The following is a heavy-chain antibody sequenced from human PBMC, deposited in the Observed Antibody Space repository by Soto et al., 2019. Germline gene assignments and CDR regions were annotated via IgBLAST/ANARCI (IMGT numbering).Heavy chain of an antibody. D-gene: IGHD3-16*01. Sequence: ASVKVSCKASGYTFTSYGISWVRQAPGQGLEWMGWISAYNGNTNYAQKLQGRVTMTTDTSTSTAYMELRSLRSDDTAVYYCARVLSYYDYIWGSYTWFDPWGQGTLVTVSS. CDR1: GYTFTSYG. V-gene: IGHV1-18*01. CDR2: ISAYNGNT. J-gene: IGHJ5*02. CDR3: ARVLSYYDYIWGSYTWFDP.